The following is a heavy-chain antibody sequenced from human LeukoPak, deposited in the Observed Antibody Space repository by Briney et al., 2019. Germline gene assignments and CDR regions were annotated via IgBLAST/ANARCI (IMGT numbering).Heavy chain of an antibody. CDR2: INPNSGGT. J-gene: IGHJ4*02. D-gene: IGHD3-3*01. CDR3: ARHSRSGFLDIY. V-gene: IGHV1-2*02. CDR1: GYTFTGYY. Sequence: ASVKVSCKASGYTFTGYYMHWVRQAPGQGLEWMGWINPNSGGTNYAQKFQGRVTMTRDKSISTAYLQWSSLKASDTAMYYCARHSRSGFLDIYWGQGTLVTVSS.